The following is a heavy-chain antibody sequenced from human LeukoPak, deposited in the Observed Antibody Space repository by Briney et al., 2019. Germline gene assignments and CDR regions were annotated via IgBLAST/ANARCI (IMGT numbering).Heavy chain of an antibody. CDR1: GGSIRSYY. V-gene: IGHV4-59*01. D-gene: IGHD5-18*01. J-gene: IGHJ4*02. CDR2: IYYSGST. Sequence: SETLSLTCTVSGGSIRSYYWSWIRQPPGKGLEWIGYIYYSGSTNYNPSLKSRVTISVDTSKNQFSLKLSSVTAADTAVYYCARDGYRGAGYFDYWGQGTLVTVSS. CDR3: ARDGYRGAGYFDY.